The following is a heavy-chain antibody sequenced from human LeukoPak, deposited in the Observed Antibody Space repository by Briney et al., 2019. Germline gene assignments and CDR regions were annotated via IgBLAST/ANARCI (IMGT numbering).Heavy chain of an antibody. V-gene: IGHV1-2*02. J-gene: IGHJ4*02. CDR2: INPNSGGT. CDR3: ARDMNTNFDY. Sequence: GASVKVFCKASGYSFTGYYLHWVRQAPGQGLEWMGWINPNSGGTNYAQSLHGRVTMTRDTSISTAYLELSRLRSDDTAMYFCARDMNTNFDYWGQGTLVTVSS. D-gene: IGHD3-16*01. CDR1: GYSFTGYY.